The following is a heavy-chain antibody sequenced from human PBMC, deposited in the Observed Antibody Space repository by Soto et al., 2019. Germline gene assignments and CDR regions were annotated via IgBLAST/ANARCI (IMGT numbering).Heavy chain of an antibody. V-gene: IGHV1-18*01. J-gene: IGHJ6*02. CDR1: GYTFTSYG. D-gene: IGHD3-10*01. CDR3: ARAGIYYGSGSYWGNYYYYGMDV. Sequence: QVQLVQSGAEVKKPGASVKVSCKASGYTFTSYGISWVRQAPGQGLEWMGWISAYNGNTNYAQKLQGRVTMTTDTATSTAYMELRSLRSDDTAVYYCARAGIYYGSGSYWGNYYYYGMDVWGQGTTVTVSS. CDR2: ISAYNGNT.